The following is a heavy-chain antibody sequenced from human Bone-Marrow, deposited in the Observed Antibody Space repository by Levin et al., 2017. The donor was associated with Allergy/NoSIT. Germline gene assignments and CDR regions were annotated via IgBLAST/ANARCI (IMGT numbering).Heavy chain of an antibody. Sequence: GGSLRLSCAASGFTFSSHGMHWVRQAPGKGLEWVALISHEENNKYYADSVRGRFTISRDNSKNTLYLQLNRLRADDTAVYYCVNSRDSRGNFPQASLGYWGQGTLVTVSS. CDR1: GFTFSSHG. D-gene: IGHD3-16*01. J-gene: IGHJ4*02. CDR3: VNSRDSRGNFPQASLGY. CDR2: ISHEENNK. V-gene: IGHV3-30*18.